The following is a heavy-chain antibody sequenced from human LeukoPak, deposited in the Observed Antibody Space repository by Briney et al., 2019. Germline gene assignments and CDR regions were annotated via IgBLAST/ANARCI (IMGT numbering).Heavy chain of an antibody. CDR3: ARWQYWDTGGYFDF. D-gene: IGHD2/OR15-2a*01. Sequence: PSETLSLTCTVSGGSLSRNYWTWVQQPPGKGLLWIGYIYYNGITNYSPSLKSRLTMYIDTSKNQFSLKLSAVTAADTAVYCCARWQYWDTGGYFDFWGQGTLAPVSS. J-gene: IGHJ4*02. CDR1: GGSLSRNY. V-gene: IGHV4-59*12. CDR2: IYYNGIT.